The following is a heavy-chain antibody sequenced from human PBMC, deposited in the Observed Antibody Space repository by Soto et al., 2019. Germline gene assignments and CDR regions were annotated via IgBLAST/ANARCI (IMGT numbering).Heavy chain of an antibody. V-gene: IGHV4-59*08. D-gene: IGHD1-26*01. CDR3: TRQGGTSLDY. Sequence: XETLSLTCAVSGDSISLNYWSWIRQPPGKALDWIGRIYDSGSTDYNPSLKSRVTISVDTSKNQFSLKLRSVIASDTAVDLGTRQGGTSLDYWGQGTLVTVSS. CDR2: IYDSGST. J-gene: IGHJ4*02. CDR1: GDSISLNY.